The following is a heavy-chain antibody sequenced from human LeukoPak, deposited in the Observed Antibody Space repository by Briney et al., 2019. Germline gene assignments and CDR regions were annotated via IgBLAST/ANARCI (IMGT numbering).Heavy chain of an antibody. V-gene: IGHV1-46*01. CDR1: GYIFTTYY. Sequence: ASVKVSCKTSGYIFTTYYMHWVRQAPVQGHEWMGMISPGGGSTMYAQKFQGRVTMTRDMSTSTVYMELSSLRSDDTAVYYCATDRGSGSHVWFDPWGQGTLVTVSS. CDR3: ATDRGSGSHVWFDP. D-gene: IGHD3-10*01. J-gene: IGHJ5*02. CDR2: ISPGGGST.